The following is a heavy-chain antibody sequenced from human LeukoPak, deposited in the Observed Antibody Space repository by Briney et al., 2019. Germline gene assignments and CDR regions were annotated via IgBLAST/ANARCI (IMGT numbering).Heavy chain of an antibody. CDR1: GFTFSNYR. Sequence: GGSLRLSCAASGFTFSNYRMHWVRQAPGKGLEWVAVISNDGTNKYYADSVKGRFTISRDNSKNTLYLQMNSLRVEDAAVYYCARPYSSGWYGDFDYWGQGTLVTVSS. CDR2: ISNDGTNK. CDR3: ARPYSSGWYGDFDY. D-gene: IGHD6-19*01. V-gene: IGHV3-30-3*01. J-gene: IGHJ4*02.